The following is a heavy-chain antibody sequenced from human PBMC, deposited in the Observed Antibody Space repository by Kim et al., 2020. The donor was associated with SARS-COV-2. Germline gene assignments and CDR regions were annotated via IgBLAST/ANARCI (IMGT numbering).Heavy chain of an antibody. J-gene: IGHJ6*03. V-gene: IGHV4-34*01. CDR2: INHSGST. D-gene: IGHD2-2*02. Sequence: SETLSLTCAVYGESFSDYYWSWIRRPPGKGLEWIGEINHSGSTNYNPSLKSRVTISVDTSKNQFSLKVTSLTAADTAVYYCARGRVGVVPSPILGLGPFWTYFYIDVWGRGATVTVSS. CDR1: GESFSDYY. CDR3: ARGRVGVVPSPILGLGPFWTYFYIDV.